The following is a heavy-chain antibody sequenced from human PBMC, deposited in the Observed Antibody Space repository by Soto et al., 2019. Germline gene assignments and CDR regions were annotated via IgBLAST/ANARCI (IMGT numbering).Heavy chain of an antibody. Sequence: EMQLVESGGGVVQPGGSLRLSCAASGFTFSSYWMHWVRQAPGKGLVWVSRINVDGSRTTHADSVKGRFTISRDNAKNTVYLEMNRLRAEDTAVYYCGRIANGAYNMDVWGQGITVTVSS. J-gene: IGHJ6*03. V-gene: IGHV3-74*03. D-gene: IGHD2-21*01. CDR1: GFTFSSYW. CDR2: INVDGSRT. CDR3: GRIANGAYNMDV.